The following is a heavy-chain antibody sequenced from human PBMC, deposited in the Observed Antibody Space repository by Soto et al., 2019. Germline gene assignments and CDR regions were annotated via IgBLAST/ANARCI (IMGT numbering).Heavy chain of an antibody. Sequence: PSETLSLTCTVSGGSVSSGSYYWSWIRQPPGKGLEWIGYIYYSGSTNYNPSLKSRVTISVDTSKNQFSLKLSSVTAADTAVYYCARDLVRGSYSYYYYGMDVWGQGTTVTVSS. D-gene: IGHD1-26*01. CDR1: GGSVSSGSYY. J-gene: IGHJ6*02. CDR3: ARDLVRGSYSYYYYGMDV. V-gene: IGHV4-61*01. CDR2: IYYSGST.